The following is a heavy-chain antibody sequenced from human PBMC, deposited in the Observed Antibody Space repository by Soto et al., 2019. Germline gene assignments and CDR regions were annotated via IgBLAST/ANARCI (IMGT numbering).Heavy chain of an antibody. J-gene: IGHJ4*02. CDR2: ISSTTNYI. CDR1: GFTFTRYS. CDR3: ARESEDLTSNFDY. V-gene: IGHV3-21*06. Sequence: PGGSLRLSCAASGFTFTRYSMNWVRQAPGKGLEWVSSISSTTNYIYYGDSMKGRFTISRDNAKNSLYLEMNSLRAEDTAMYYCARESEDLTSNFDYWGQGTLVTVSS.